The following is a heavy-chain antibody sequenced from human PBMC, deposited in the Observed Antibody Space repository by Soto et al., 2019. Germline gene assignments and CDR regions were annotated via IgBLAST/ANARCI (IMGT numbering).Heavy chain of an antibody. J-gene: IGHJ6*02. CDR1: GFTFSNYA. V-gene: IGHV3-64D*06. CDR2: ISSNGGFT. Sequence: GGSLRLSCSASGFTFSNYALHWARQAPGKGLAYVSSISSNGGFTYYSDSVEGRFTISRDNSKNTLSLQMTSLRPEDTAVYYCVTTGHCSGTRCYEFRDYYYGMDVWGQGTTVTVSS. D-gene: IGHD2-2*01. CDR3: VTTGHCSGTRCYEFRDYYYGMDV.